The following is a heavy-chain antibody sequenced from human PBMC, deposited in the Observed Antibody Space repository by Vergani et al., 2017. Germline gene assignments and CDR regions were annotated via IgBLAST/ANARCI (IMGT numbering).Heavy chain of an antibody. J-gene: IGHJ4*02. Sequence: QVQLVQSGAEVKKPGASVKVSCKVSGYTLTELSMHWVRQAPGKGLEWMGGFDPEDGETIYAQKFQGRVTMTEDTSTDTAYRELRSMRSEYTAVYYCATDLRSNVRGVIIRDYWGQGTLVTVSS. V-gene: IGHV1-24*01. CDR2: FDPEDGET. CDR1: GYTLTELS. D-gene: IGHD3-10*01. CDR3: ATDLRSNVRGVIIRDY.